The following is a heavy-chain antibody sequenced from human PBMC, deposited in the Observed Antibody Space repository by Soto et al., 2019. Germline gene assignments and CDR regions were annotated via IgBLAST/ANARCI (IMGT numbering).Heavy chain of an antibody. J-gene: IGHJ6*02. Sequence: GSLRLSCAASGFTFSSYSMNWVRQAPGKGLEWVSYISSSSSTIYYADSVKGRFTISRDNAKNSLYLQMNSLRDEDTAVYYCAREPRNFWSGSMGYYYYYGMDVWGQGTTVTVSS. CDR2: ISSSSSTI. V-gene: IGHV3-48*02. CDR3: AREPRNFWSGSMGYYYYYGMDV. CDR1: GFTFSSYS. D-gene: IGHD3-3*01.